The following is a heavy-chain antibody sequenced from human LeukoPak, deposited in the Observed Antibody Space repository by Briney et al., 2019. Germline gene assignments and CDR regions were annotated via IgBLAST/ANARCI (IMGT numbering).Heavy chain of an antibody. CDR1: GFTFSSYA. D-gene: IGHD3-22*01. CDR3: AKDRYYDSSGPFDY. CDR2: ISGSGGST. J-gene: IGHJ4*02. Sequence: PGGSLRHSCADSGFTFSSYAMSWVRQAPGKGLEWVSAISGSGGSTYYADSVKGRFTISRDNSKNTLYLQMNSLRAEDMALYYCAKDRYYDSSGPFDYWGQGTLVTVSS. V-gene: IGHV3-23*01.